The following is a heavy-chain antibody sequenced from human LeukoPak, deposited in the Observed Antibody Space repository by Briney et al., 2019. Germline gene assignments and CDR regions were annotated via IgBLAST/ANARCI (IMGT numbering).Heavy chain of an antibody. D-gene: IGHD6-13*01. CDR2: IQKDGYEK. J-gene: IGHJ4*02. Sequence: GGSLRLSCAASGFTFSTSWMSWVCQAPGKGLEWVASIQKDGYEKYYVDSVKGRFTISRDNARNSLYLQMNSLRAEDTAVYYCTTSRPYITSWYGKADCWGQGTLVTVSS. CDR1: GFTFSTSW. CDR3: TTSRPYITSWYGKADC. V-gene: IGHV3-7*03.